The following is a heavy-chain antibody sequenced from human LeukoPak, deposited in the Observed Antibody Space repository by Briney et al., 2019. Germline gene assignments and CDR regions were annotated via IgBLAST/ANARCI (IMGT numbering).Heavy chain of an antibody. CDR1: GYTFTTYD. V-gene: IGHV1-8*01. CDR3: ARETTIPPYSFNY. Sequence: GASVKVSCKASGYTFTTYDINWVRQATGQGLEWMGWMNPNSGNTGYAQKFQGRVTMTRDTSISTAYMELSSLRSEDTAVYYWARETTIPPYSFNYGGLGTRVIVSS. J-gene: IGHJ4*02. D-gene: IGHD1-1*01. CDR2: MNPNSGNT.